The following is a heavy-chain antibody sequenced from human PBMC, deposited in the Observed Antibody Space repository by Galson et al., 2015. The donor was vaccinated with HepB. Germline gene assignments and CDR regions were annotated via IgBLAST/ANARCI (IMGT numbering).Heavy chain of an antibody. V-gene: IGHV3-7*01. CDR2: IKRDGTEK. CDR1: GFTFRNYW. CDR3: ERDFRYCTSTNCPAFYFFVL. D-gene: IGHD2-2*01. Sequence: SLRLSCAASGFTFRNYWMNWVRQAPGKGLEWVANIKRDGTEKFYVDSVKGRFTISRDNAKNSLYLQMNSLRAEDTAVYSCERDFRYCTSTNCPAFYFFVLWGRGTLVTVSS. J-gene: IGHJ2*01.